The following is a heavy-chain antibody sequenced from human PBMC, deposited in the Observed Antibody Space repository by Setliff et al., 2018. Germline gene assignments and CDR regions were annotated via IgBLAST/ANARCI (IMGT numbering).Heavy chain of an antibody. J-gene: IGHJ6*02. D-gene: IGHD1-1*01. CDR3: ARDSVTLAQLERRGGWHYFRMDV. V-gene: IGHV1-69*06. CDR2: ITPIFETA. Sequence: KVSCKASGGTFSGYAFSWVRQAPGQGLEWMGGITPIFETAHYAAKFQGGVTITADKSTSTVHMELSSLISADSAVYFCARDSVTLAQLERRGGWHYFRMDVWGQGTTVTVSS. CDR1: GGTFSGYA.